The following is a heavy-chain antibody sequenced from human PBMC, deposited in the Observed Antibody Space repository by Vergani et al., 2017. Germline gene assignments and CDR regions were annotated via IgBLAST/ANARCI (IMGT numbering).Heavy chain of an antibody. J-gene: IGHJ4*02. CDR1: GGSTTSGSFY. CDR2: IHTTGIT. CDR3: ARSRMGTTVFDF. Sequence: QVQLQESGPGLVKPSQTLSLTCSVSGGSTTSGSFYWSWIRQPAGKGLEWIGRIHTTGITKYNPSLESRVTMSVDTSNNQFSLRLSSVTAADTAVYYCARSRMGTTVFDFWGQGILVTVSS. D-gene: IGHD1-26*01. V-gene: IGHV4-61*02.